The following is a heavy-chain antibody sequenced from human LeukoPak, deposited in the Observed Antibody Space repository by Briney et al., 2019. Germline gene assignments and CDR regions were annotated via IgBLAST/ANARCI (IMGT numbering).Heavy chain of an antibody. CDR3: ARGTTLDYDFWSGYYPPLYFDY. V-gene: IGHV4-30-2*01. CDR2: IYHSGST. D-gene: IGHD3-3*01. Sequence: SETLSLTCTVSGGSISSGGYYWSWIRQAPGKGLEWIGYIYHSGSTYYNPSLKSRVTISVDRSKNQFSLKLSSVTAADTAVYYCARGTTLDYDFWSGYYPPLYFDYWGQGTLVTVSS. CDR1: GGSISSGGYY. J-gene: IGHJ4*02.